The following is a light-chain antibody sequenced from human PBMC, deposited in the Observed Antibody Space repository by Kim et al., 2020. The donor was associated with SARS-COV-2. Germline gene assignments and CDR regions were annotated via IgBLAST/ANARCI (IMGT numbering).Light chain of an antibody. J-gene: IGKJ2*01. CDR3: QEYHTYPYI. V-gene: IGKV1-5*01. Sequence: SASVGDRVIMPGRASQSIGNWLAWYQHKPGKAPRRLISQASSLESGVPSSFSGSGSGTEFTLTINSLQPDDFATYYCQEYHTYPYIFGQGTKLEI. CDR2: QAS. CDR1: QSIGNW.